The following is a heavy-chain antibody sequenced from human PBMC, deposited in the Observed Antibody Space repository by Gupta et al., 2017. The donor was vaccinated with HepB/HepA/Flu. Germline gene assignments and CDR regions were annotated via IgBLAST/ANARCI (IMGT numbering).Heavy chain of an antibody. J-gene: IGHJ4*02. CDR1: GYSIRRSAYY. V-gene: IGHV4-39*01. CDR2: IYYTGST. CDR3: ARLRGYYDYWSGSYIGFYFDH. D-gene: IGHD3-3*01. Sequence: QVHLQESGPGLAKPSETLSLTCTVSGYSIRRSAYYWVWIRQSPERGLEWIGTIYYTGSTYNNPSLKSRLTMSVDTSMNQFSLKLSSVTAADTAVYYCARLRGYYDYWSGSYIGFYFDHWGQGTLVTVSS.